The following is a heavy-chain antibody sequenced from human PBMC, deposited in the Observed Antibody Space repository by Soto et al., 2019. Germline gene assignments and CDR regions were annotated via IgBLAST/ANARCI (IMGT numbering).Heavy chain of an antibody. CDR3: ARHPERIAQIGWFDP. J-gene: IGHJ5*02. CDR2: ISWNSGNI. Sequence: SGGSLRLSCAASGFTFDDYAMHWVRQAPGKGLEWVSGISWNSGNIGYADSVKGRFTISRDNAKNSLYLQMNSLRAEDTAVYYCARHPERIAQIGWFDPWGQGTLVTVSS. CDR1: GFTFDDYA. V-gene: IGHV3-9*01. D-gene: IGHD6-13*01.